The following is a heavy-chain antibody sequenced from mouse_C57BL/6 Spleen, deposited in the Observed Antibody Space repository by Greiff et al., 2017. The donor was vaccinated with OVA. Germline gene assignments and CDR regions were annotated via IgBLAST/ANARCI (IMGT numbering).Heavy chain of an antibody. CDR1: GYTFTSYW. J-gene: IGHJ2*01. V-gene: IGHV1-50*01. CDR3: ARGTTVGGGY. CDR2: IDPSDSYT. D-gene: IGHD1-1*01. Sequence: QVQLQQSGAELVKPGASVKLSCKASGYTFTSYWMQWVKQRPGQGLEWIGEIDPSDSYTNYNQKFKGKATLTVDTSSSTAYMQLSSLTSEDSAVYYCARGTTVGGGYWGQGTTLTVSS.